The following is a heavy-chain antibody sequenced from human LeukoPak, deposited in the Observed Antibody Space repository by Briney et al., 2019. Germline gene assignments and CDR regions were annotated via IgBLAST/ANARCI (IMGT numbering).Heavy chain of an antibody. J-gene: IGHJ4*02. CDR3: ARGLTYCGGDCFDY. CDR2: IYTSGST. Sequence: ASETLSLTCTVSGGSISSYYWSWIRQPAGKGLEWIGRIYTSGSTNYNPSLKSRVTISVDTSKNQFSLKLSSVTAADTAVYYCARGLTYCGGDCFDYWGQGTLVTVSS. V-gene: IGHV4-4*07. D-gene: IGHD2-21*01. CDR1: GGSISSYY.